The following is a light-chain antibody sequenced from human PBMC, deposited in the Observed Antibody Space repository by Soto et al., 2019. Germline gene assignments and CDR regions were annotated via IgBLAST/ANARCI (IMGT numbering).Light chain of an antibody. CDR1: SSAVGGYNY. CDR2: EVS. J-gene: IGLJ1*01. V-gene: IGLV2-14*01. Sequence: QSALTQPASVSGSPGQSITISCTGTSSAVGGYNYVSWYQQHPGKAPKLMIYEVSNRPSGVSNRFSGSKSGNTASLTISGLQAEDEADYYCCSYTSSTTLVFGTGPKLTVL. CDR3: CSYTSSTTLV.